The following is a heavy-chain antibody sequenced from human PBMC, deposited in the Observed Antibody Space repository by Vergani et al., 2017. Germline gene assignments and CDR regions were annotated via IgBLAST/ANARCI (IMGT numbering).Heavy chain of an antibody. CDR3: AREGYCTNGVCFTLFDV. CDR2: VSHSGST. J-gene: IGHJ4*02. D-gene: IGHD2-8*01. CDR1: NSSINSNYY. V-gene: IGHV4-38-2*02. Sequence: QVQLQESGPGLVQPAETLSLTCVVSNSSINSNYYWGWIRQSPGKRLEWIGSVSHSGSTFSNPSLKSRVTISIDTSTHQFSLNLRSVTAADTAVYYCAREGYCTNGVCFTLFDVWGQGALVTVSS.